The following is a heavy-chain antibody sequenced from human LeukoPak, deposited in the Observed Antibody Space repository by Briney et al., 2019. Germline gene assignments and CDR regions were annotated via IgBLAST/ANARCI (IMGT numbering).Heavy chain of an antibody. CDR1: GYTFTSYG. V-gene: IGHV1-18*01. CDR2: ISAYNGNT. J-gene: IGHJ6*03. D-gene: IGHD3-10*01. CDR3: ARVGRVYYGSGSYSFDYYYYMDV. Sequence: ASVKVSCKASGYTFTSYGISWVRQAPGQGLEWMGWISAYNGNTNYAQKLQGRVTMTTDTSTSTAYMELRSLRSDDTAVYYCARVGRVYYGSGSYSFDYYYYMDVWGKGTTVTVSS.